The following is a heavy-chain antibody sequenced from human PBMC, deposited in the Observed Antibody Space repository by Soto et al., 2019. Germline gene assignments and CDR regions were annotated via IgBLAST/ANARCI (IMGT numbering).Heavy chain of an antibody. CDR1: GDTFTSYD. CDR2: MNPNSGNT. D-gene: IGHD2-15*01. V-gene: IGHV1-8*01. Sequence: ASVKVSCKACGDTFTSYDINWVRQATGQGLEWMGWMNPNSGNTGYAQKFQGRVTMTRNTSISTAYMELSSLRSEDTVVYYCARGGEPAPSDYWGQGTLVTVSS. J-gene: IGHJ4*02. CDR3: ARGGEPAPSDY.